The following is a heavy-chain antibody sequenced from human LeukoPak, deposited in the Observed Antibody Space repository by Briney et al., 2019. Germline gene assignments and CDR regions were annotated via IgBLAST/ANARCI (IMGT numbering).Heavy chain of an antibody. D-gene: IGHD6-13*01. V-gene: IGHV3-21*01. Sequence: GRSLRLSCAGSGFTFSRNSMNRVRQAPGKGLEWVSSISTSSSYIYYADSVKGRFTISRDNAKKSLYLQMNSLRVEDTAVYYCARGAEGIAATDSNFDYWGQGTVVTVSS. CDR3: ARGAEGIAATDSNFDY. J-gene: IGHJ4*02. CDR2: ISTSSSYI. CDR1: GFTFSRNS.